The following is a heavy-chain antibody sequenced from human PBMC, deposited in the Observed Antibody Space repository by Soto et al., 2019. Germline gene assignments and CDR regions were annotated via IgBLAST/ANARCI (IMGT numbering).Heavy chain of an antibody. CDR3: ARGGGYLDPYYFDY. CDR1: CCSISSYY. D-gene: IGHD3-22*01. CDR2: IYYSGST. Sequence: SETRSLTCTFSCCSISSYYWSWIRQPPGKGLEWIGYIYYSGSTNYNPSLKSRVTISVDTSKNQFSLKLSSVTAADTAVYYCARGGGYLDPYYFDYWGQGTLVTVS. J-gene: IGHJ4*02. V-gene: IGHV4-59*01.